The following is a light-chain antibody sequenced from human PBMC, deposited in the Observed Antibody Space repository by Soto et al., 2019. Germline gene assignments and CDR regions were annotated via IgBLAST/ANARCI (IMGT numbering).Light chain of an antibody. CDR2: DAS. Sequence: EIVLTQSPVTLSLSPGERATLSCRASQSISKYLAWYQQKPGLAPRLLIYDASNRAAGIPARFTGSGSGTDFTLTISSLEPEDFAVYYCQQRRNWRGTFGGGTKVEIK. CDR3: QQRRNWRGT. J-gene: IGKJ4*01. CDR1: QSISKY. V-gene: IGKV3-11*01.